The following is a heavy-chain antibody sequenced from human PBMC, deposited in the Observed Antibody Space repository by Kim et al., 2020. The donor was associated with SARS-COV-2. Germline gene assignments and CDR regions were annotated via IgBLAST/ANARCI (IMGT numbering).Heavy chain of an antibody. D-gene: IGHD6-13*01. CDR3: ARRGQQLAIAFDI. CDR2: IYYSGST. V-gene: IGHV4-59*08. J-gene: IGHJ3*02. CDR1: GGSISSYY. Sequence: SETLSLTCTVSGGSISSYYWSWIRQPPGKGLEWIGYIYYSGSTNYNPSLKSRVTISVDTSKNQFSLKLSSVTAADTAVYYCARRGQQLAIAFDIWGQGTMVTLSS.